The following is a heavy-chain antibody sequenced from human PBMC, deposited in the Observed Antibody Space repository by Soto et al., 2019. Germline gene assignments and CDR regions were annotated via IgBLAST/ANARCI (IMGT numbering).Heavy chain of an antibody. CDR3: ARARESYGDPDWYFDL. V-gene: IGHV1-2*04. J-gene: IGHJ2*01. D-gene: IGHD4-17*01. CDR1: GYTFTGYY. Sequence: GASVKVSCKASGYTFTGYYMHWVRQAPGQGLEWMGWINPNSGGTNYAQKFQGWVTMTRDTSISTAYMELSRLRSDDTAVYYCARARESYGDPDWYFDLWGRGTLVTVSS. CDR2: INPNSGGT.